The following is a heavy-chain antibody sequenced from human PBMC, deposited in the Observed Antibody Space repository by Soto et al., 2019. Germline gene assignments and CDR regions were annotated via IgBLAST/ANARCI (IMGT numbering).Heavy chain of an antibody. CDR2: IFYSGST. CDR3: ATRIIGYCTGSSCYPTPYFFDY. V-gene: IGHV4-39*01. D-gene: IGHD2-15*01. Sequence: SETLSLTCTVSGASTSSNSYYWGWVRQPPGKGLEWIGSIFYSGSTYYNPSLKSRVTISVDTSKDQFSLKLSSVTAADTAVYYCATRIIGYCTGSSCYPTPYFFDYWGQGTQVTVSS. CDR1: GASTSSNSYY. J-gene: IGHJ4*02.